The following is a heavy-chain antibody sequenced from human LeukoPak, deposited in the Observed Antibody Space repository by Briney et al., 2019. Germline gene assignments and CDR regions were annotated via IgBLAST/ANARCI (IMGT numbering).Heavy chain of an antibody. CDR2: ITSSGSTI. V-gene: IGHV3-11*01. Sequence: GGSLRLSCAASGFTFSDYYMSWIRQAPGKGLEWVSYITSSGSTIYYADSVKGRFTISRDNAENSLHLQMNSRRAEDTAVYYCARDLGSGWTRNWFDPWGQGTLVTVSS. CDR1: GFTFSDYY. J-gene: IGHJ5*02. CDR3: ARDLGSGWTRNWFDP. D-gene: IGHD6-19*01.